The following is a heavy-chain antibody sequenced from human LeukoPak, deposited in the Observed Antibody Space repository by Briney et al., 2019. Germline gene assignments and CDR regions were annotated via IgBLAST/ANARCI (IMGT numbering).Heavy chain of an antibody. CDR3: ARGARGYCSSTSCYGNYYYYYGMDV. J-gene: IGHJ6*02. CDR2: IYYSGST. CDR1: GGSISSGGYY. D-gene: IGHD2-2*03. Sequence: SQTLSLTCTVSGGSISSGGYYWSWIRQHPGKGLEWIGYIYYSGSTYYNPSLKSRVTISVDTSKNQFSLKLSSVTAADTAVYYCARGARGYCSSTSCYGNYYYYYGMDVWGQGTTVTVSS. V-gene: IGHV4-31*03.